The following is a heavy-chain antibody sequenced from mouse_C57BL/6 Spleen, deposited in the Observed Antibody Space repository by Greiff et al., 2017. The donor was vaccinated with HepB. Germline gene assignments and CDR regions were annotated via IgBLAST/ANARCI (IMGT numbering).Heavy chain of an antibody. Sequence: QVQLQQPGAELVMPGASVKLSCKASGYTFTSYWMHWVKQRPGQGLEWIGEIDPSDSYTNYNQKFKGKSTLTVDKSSSTAYMQLSSLTSEDSAVYYCARSGPLTGYFDYWGQGTTLTVSS. CDR1: GYTFTSYW. CDR3: ARSGPLTGYFDY. J-gene: IGHJ2*01. CDR2: IDPSDSYT. D-gene: IGHD4-1*01. V-gene: IGHV1-69*01.